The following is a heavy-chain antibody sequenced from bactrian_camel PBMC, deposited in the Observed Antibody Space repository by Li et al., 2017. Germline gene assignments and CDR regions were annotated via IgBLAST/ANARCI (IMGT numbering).Heavy chain of an antibody. Sequence: HVQLVESGGGSVQTGGSLKLSCTASGFDRSSYCMAWFREAPGKRREGVATIDPGGNPNYVDSVKGRFTISKDNANNTMYLEMNSFQLEDTYMYYCAAGFLMRCRADVPHSLYTSWGQGTQVTVS. J-gene: IGHJ4*01. CDR1: GFDRSSYC. D-gene: IGHD5*01. V-gene: IGHV3S53*01. CDR3: AAGFLMRCRADVPHSLYTS. CDR2: IDPGGNP.